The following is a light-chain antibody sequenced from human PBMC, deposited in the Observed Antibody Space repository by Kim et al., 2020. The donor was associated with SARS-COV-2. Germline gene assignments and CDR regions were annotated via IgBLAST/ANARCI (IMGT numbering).Light chain of an antibody. CDR1: QSVVYPYNDKSY. Sequence: VLTQSPYPLAVSLGERATMNCKSSQSVVYPYNDKSYLACYQQHPGHRPRLLIYWASTRESGVPDRFRGSWSGTDFSLSITSVMPESVATYYCQQYYNASTFGQGTKLEI. CDR2: WAS. V-gene: IGKV4-1*01. J-gene: IGKJ2*01. CDR3: QQYYNAST.